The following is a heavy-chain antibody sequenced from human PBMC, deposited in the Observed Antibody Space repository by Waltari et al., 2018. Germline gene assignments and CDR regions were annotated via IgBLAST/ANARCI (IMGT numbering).Heavy chain of an antibody. CDR3: ARGMSSVWYGPFDY. J-gene: IGHJ4*02. CDR2: VDYTGHT. Sequence: QVQLQESGPGLVKPSETLSLTCTVSGGSINIYYWSWLRQPPGKGLEWIGYVDYTGHTSYNPARGSRVTLSADTSKNQVSLRLRSVTAADTAVYYCARGMSSVWYGPFDYWGQGTLVTVSS. V-gene: IGHV4-59*08. CDR1: GGSINIYY. D-gene: IGHD6-19*01.